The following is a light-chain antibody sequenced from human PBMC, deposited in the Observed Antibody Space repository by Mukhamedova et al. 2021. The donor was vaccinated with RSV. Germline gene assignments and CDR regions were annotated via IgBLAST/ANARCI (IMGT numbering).Light chain of an antibody. CDR1: QSVSSN. Sequence: QSVSSNLAWYQQKPGQAPRLLIYGASTRATGIPANFSGSGSGTEFTLTISSLQSADFAIYYCQQYNNWPLTFGGGTKVEIK. CDR2: GAS. V-gene: IGKV3-15*01. J-gene: IGKJ4*01. CDR3: QQYNNWPLT.